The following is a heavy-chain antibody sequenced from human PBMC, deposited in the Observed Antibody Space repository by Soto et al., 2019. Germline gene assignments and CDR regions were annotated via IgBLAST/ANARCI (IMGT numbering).Heavy chain of an antibody. J-gene: IGHJ6*03. CDR2: IKQDGSEK. CDR3: ARDRGPLSSSFPTLYYYYYYYMDV. CDR1: GFTFSSYW. V-gene: IGHV3-7*01. Sequence: GGSLRLSCAASGFTFSSYWMSWVRQAPGKGLEWVANIKQDGSEKYYVDSVKGRFTISRDNAKNSLYLQMNSLRAEDTAVYYCARDRGPLSSSFPTLYYYYYYYMDVWGKGTTVTVSS. D-gene: IGHD6-6*01.